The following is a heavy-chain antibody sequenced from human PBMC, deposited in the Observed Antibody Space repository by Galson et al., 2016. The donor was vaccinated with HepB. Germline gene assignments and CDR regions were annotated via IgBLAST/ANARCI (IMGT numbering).Heavy chain of an antibody. CDR1: GFNFSNYA. CDR3: ARDYYYDSSGSNDAFDI. CDR2: ISYDGYNK. D-gene: IGHD3-22*01. Sequence: SLRLSCAASGFNFSNYAMHWVRQAPGKGLEWVAVISYDGYNKYYADSVKGRFTFSRDNSKNTLFLQMNSLRAEDTAVYYCARDYYYDSSGSNDAFDIWGQGTMVTVSS. J-gene: IGHJ3*02. V-gene: IGHV3-30*04.